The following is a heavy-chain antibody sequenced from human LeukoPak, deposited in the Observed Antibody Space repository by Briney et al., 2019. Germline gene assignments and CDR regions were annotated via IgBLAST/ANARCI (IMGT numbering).Heavy chain of an antibody. CDR1: GGSITSSSYY. D-gene: IGHD5-24*01. V-gene: IGHV4-39*07. Sequence: SETLSLTCTVSGGSITSSSYYWGWIRQPPGNGLEWIGSIYYSGSTYYNPSLKSRVTISVDTPKNQFSLKLSSMTAADTAFYCARGRRDGYMLLWEDYWGQGTLVTVSS. CDR3: ARGRRDGYMLLWEDY. CDR2: IYYSGST. J-gene: IGHJ4*02.